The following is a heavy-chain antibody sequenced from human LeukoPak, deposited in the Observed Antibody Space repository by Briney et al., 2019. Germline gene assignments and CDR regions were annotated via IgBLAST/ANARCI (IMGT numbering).Heavy chain of an antibody. D-gene: IGHD3-10*01. CDR2: IYYSGTT. CDR1: SPSPSSYY. J-gene: IGHJ6*02. CDR3: ARHGGVSLWFGESPPFGMDV. V-gene: IGHV4-59*08. Sequence: SPTRNLDSPSPSSYYSRWIRHPPEEGRGWNGSIYYSGTTNYHRSFKSRVTISVDTSKNQFSLKLSSVTAADTAVYYCARHGGVSLWFGESPPFGMDVWGQGTTVTVSS.